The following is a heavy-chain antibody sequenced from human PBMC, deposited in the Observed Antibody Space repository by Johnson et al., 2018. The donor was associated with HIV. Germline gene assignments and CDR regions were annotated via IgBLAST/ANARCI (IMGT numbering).Heavy chain of an antibody. V-gene: IGHV3-9*01. Sequence: VQLVESGGGLVQPGRSLRLSCAASGFTFNRYAMHWVRQTPGKGLEWVSGISWNSGSVGYADSVKGRLTISRDNSKKSLYLDMNSLRAEDTAFYYCAKDMLPWFGEFPWAFDVFDIWGQGTMVTVSS. CDR3: AKDMLPWFGEFPWAFDVFDI. CDR1: GFTFNRYA. D-gene: IGHD3-10*01. CDR2: ISWNSGSV. J-gene: IGHJ3*02.